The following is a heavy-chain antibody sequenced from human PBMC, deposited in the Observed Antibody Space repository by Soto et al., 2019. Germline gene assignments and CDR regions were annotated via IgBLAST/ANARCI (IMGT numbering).Heavy chain of an antibody. CDR3: AREREPAAIHHTWFDP. CDR1: GGSISSGDYY. D-gene: IGHD2-2*02. Sequence: QVQLQESGPGLVKPSQTLSLTCTVSGGSISSGDYYWSWIRQPPGKGLEWIGYSYSSGSTYYNPSLKSRVSISIDTSTTQFSLRLSSVTAADTAVYYCAREREPAAIHHTWFDPWGQGTLVTVSS. V-gene: IGHV4-30-4*01. CDR2: SYSSGST. J-gene: IGHJ5*02.